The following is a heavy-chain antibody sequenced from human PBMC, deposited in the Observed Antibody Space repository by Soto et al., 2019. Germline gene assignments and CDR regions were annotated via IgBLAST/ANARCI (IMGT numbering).Heavy chain of an antibody. D-gene: IGHD2-15*01. CDR2: ISQSGTT. V-gene: IGHV4-4*02. J-gene: IGHJ4*02. CDR1: GGSISSDYW. Sequence: QVQLQESGPGLVKPSGTLSLTCAVSGGSISSDYWWSWVRQPPGKGLEWIGEISQSGTTNYNPSLMRLVSMSLDNSKRQFSVKVTSVTAADTAVYYCAAKPSGGWPFDYWGQGILVTVSS. CDR3: AAKPSGGWPFDY.